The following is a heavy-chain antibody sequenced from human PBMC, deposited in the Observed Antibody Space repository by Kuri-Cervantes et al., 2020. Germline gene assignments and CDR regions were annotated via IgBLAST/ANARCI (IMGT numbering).Heavy chain of an antibody. V-gene: IGHV3-53*05. CDR2: IYSGGST. CDR3: ARDRVVVVTAISFQYYYYYGMDV. J-gene: IGHJ6*02. D-gene: IGHD2-21*02. Sequence: GESLKISCAASGFTFSNYWMAWVRQAPGKGLEWVSVIYSGGSTYYADSVKGRFTISRDNSKNTLYLQMNSLRAEDTAVYYCARDRVVVVTAISFQYYYYYGMDVWGQGTTVTVSS. CDR1: GFTFSNYW.